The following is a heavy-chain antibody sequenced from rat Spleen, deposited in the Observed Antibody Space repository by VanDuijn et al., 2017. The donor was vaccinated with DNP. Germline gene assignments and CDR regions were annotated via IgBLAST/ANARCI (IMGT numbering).Heavy chain of an antibody. Sequence: EVKLVESGGGLVQPGRSLQLSCAASGFNFNDYWMGWVRQAPGKGLEWIGKINKDSSTMNYSPSLKERFTISRDNAQNSLYLQMTKLGSEDTATYYCAKGGYNNYDYWGQGVMVTVSS. CDR1: GFNFNDYW. V-gene: IGHV4-2*01. D-gene: IGHD1-10*01. CDR3: AKGGYNNYDY. CDR2: INKDSSTM. J-gene: IGHJ2*01.